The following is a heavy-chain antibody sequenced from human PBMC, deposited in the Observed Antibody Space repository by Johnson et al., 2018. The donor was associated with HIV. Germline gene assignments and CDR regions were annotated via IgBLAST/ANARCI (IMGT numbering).Heavy chain of an antibody. CDR1: GFTFDDYA. J-gene: IGHJ3*02. CDR3: AKAFEYSSSSMAFDI. V-gene: IGHV3-13*01. Sequence: VQLVESGGVVVQPGGSLRLSCAASGFTFDDYAMHWVRQSTGKGLEWVSSIDTTGYTYYPGSVKGRFTISRENAKNSLYLQMNSLRAGDTAVYYCAKAFEYSSSSMAFDIWGQGTMVTVSS. CDR2: IDTTGYT. D-gene: IGHD6-6*01.